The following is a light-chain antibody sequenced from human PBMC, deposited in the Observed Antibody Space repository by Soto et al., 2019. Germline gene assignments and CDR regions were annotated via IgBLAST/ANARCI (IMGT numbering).Light chain of an antibody. J-gene: IGKJ1*01. CDR1: QSISSY. CDR2: AAS. V-gene: IGKV1-39*01. CDR3: QQSYSTFWT. Sequence: DIQMTPSPSSLSASVGDRVTITCRASQSISSYLNWYQQKPGKVPKLLIYAASSLQSGVPSRFSGSGSGTDFTLTISSLQPEDFATYYCQQSYSTFWTFGQGTKVDIK.